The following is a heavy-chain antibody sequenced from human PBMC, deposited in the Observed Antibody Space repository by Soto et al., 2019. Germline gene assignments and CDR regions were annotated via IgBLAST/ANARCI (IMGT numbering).Heavy chain of an antibody. CDR2: INPNGGTP. Sequence: QVQLVQSGAEVKKPGASVKVSCKASGYTFTHYYIHWVRQALGQGLEWMGIINPNGGTPTYAQKFRAGSTMTRETSTSTVYMELSSLRSEDSAVYYCATSVNSAMAFDYWGQGTLVTVSS. J-gene: IGHJ4*02. V-gene: IGHV1-46*01. CDR3: ATSVNSAMAFDY. D-gene: IGHD5-18*01. CDR1: GYTFTHYY.